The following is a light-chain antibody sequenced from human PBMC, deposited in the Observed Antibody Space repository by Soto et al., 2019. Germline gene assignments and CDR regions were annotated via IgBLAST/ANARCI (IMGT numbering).Light chain of an antibody. CDR3: LQSNSFPHT. CDR2: AAS. J-gene: IGKJ2*01. V-gene: IGKV1-12*01. CDR1: QYISSW. Sequence: DIQMTQSPSSVSASVGDRVTITCRASQYISSWLAWYQQKPGKAPKLLIYAASSLQSGVPARFSGSGSGTDVTLTISSLQPEDFATYYCLQSNSFPHTFGQGTKLEIK.